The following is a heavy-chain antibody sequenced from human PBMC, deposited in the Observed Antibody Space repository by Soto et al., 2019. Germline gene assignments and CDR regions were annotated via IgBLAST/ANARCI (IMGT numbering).Heavy chain of an antibody. J-gene: IGHJ4*02. CDR2: ISAYNANT. D-gene: IGHD1-26*01. V-gene: IGHV1-18*01. CDR1: GYTFTTHG. Sequence: QVHLVQSGAEVKKPGASVKVSCKASGYTFTTHGIAWVRQAPGQGLEWMGWISAYNANTDYAQRLQGRVTITTDTSTSTAHMELRSLRSDDTAVYYCARGRYLDYWGQGTLVTVSS. CDR3: ARGRYLDY.